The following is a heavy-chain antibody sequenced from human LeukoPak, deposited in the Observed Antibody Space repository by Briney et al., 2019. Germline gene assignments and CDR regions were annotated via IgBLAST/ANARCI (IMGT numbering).Heavy chain of an antibody. D-gene: IGHD6-13*01. J-gene: IGHJ4*02. Sequence: SETLSLTCAVYGGSFSGYYWSWIRQPPGKGLEWIGEINHSGSTDYNPSLKSRVTISVDTSKNQFSLKLSSVTAADTAVYYCARGRRWAAAAILYWGQGTLVTVSS. CDR1: GGSFSGYY. CDR2: INHSGST. CDR3: ARGRRWAAAAILY. V-gene: IGHV4-34*01.